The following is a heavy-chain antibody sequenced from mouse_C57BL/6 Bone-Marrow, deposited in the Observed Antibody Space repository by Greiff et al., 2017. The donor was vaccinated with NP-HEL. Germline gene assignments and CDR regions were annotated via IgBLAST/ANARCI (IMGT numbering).Heavy chain of an antibody. CDR1: GFTFSSYG. Sequence: EVMLVESGGDLVKPGGSLKLSCAASGFTFSSYGMSWVRQTPDKRLEWVATISGGGSYTYYPDSVKGRFTISRDNAKNTLYLQMSSLKSEDTAMYYCARHLYGSSPYYYAMDYWGQGTSVTVSS. V-gene: IGHV5-6*01. CDR2: ISGGGSYT. J-gene: IGHJ4*01. CDR3: ARHLYGSSPYYYAMDY. D-gene: IGHD1-1*01.